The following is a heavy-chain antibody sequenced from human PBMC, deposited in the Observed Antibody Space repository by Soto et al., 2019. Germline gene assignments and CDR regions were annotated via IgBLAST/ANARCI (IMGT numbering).Heavy chain of an antibody. V-gene: IGHV4-30-2*01. CDR1: GGSISSGGYS. D-gene: IGHD6-25*01. CDR3: ARVEAGAFDI. J-gene: IGHJ3*02. CDR2: IYHSGST. Sequence: SETLSLTCAVSGGSISSGGYSWSWIRQPPGKGLEWIGYIYHSGSTYYNPSLKSRVTISVGRSKNQFSLKLSSVTAADTAVYYCARVEAGAFDIWGQGTMVTVSS.